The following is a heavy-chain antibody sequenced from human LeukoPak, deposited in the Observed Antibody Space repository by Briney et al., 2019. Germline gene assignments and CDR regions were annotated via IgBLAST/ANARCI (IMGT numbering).Heavy chain of an antibody. J-gene: IGHJ4*02. Sequence: GGSLRLSCAASGITFSTSGMHWVRQAPGKGLEWVAFIWSDGSNKYHADAVKGRFTISRDNSKDTLYLQMNSLRAEDTAVYYCARDKGTTCIDNWGQGALVAVSS. CDR1: GITFSTSG. D-gene: IGHD4-17*01. CDR3: ARDKGTTCIDN. CDR2: IWSDGSNK. V-gene: IGHV3-33*01.